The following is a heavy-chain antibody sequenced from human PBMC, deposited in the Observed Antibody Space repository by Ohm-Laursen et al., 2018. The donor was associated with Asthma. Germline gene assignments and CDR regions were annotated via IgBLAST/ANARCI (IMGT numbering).Heavy chain of an antibody. J-gene: IGHJ4*01. Sequence: SLRLSCAASGFTFSNYYMSWIRQAPGKGLEWVSCISTTSNTIYYADSVKGRFTISRDNAKSSLYLQMNNLRADDTAVYYCARDPPVTTVTTGEYFDFWGHGTPVTVSS. D-gene: IGHD4-17*01. V-gene: IGHV3-11*01. CDR2: ISTTSNTI. CDR3: ARDPPVTTVTTGEYFDF. CDR1: GFTFSNYY.